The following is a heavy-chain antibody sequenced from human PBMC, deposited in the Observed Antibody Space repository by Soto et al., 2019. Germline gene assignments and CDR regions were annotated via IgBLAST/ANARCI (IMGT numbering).Heavy chain of an antibody. CDR2: ISGSGGST. CDR3: AKVRPMSIAAAGYYYFDY. J-gene: IGHJ4*02. CDR1: GFTFSSYA. Sequence: PGGSLRLSCAASGFTFSSYAMSWVRQAPGKGLEWVSAISGSGGSTYYADSVKGRFTISRDNSKNTLYLQMNSLRAEDTAVYYCAKVRPMSIAAAGYYYFDYWGQGTLVTVSS. V-gene: IGHV3-23*01. D-gene: IGHD6-13*01.